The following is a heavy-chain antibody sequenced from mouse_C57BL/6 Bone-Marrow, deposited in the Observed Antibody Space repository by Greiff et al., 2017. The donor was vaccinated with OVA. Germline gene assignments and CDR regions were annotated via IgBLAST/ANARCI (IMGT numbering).Heavy chain of an antibody. J-gene: IGHJ1*03. CDR3: ARYSYYYGSSYRYFDV. D-gene: IGHD1-1*01. CDR2: INPYNGGT. V-gene: IGHV1-19*01. Sequence: EVQLQQSGPVLVKPGASVKMSCKASGYTFTDYYMNWVKQSHGKSLEWIGVINPYNGGTSYNQKFKGKATLTVDKSSSTAYMELNSLTSEDSAVYYGARYSYYYGSSYRYFDVWGTGTTVTVSS. CDR1: GYTFTDYY.